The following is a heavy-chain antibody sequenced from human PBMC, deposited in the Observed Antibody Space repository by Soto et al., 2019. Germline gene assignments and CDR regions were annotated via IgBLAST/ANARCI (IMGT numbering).Heavy chain of an antibody. Sequence: ASVKVSFKASGYTFTSYGISWVRQAPGQGLEWMGWISAYNGNTNYAQKLQGRVTMTTDTSASTAYMELRSLRSDDTAVYYCATYCSGGSCYSEIDWFDPWGQGTLVTVSS. V-gene: IGHV1-18*01. D-gene: IGHD2-15*01. CDR2: ISAYNGNT. J-gene: IGHJ5*02. CDR3: ATYCSGGSCYSEIDWFDP. CDR1: GYTFTSYG.